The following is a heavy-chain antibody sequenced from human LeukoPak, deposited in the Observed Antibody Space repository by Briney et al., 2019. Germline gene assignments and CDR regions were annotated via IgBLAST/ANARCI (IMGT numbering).Heavy chain of an antibody. V-gene: IGHV3-15*01. CDR1: GFTFSNAW. D-gene: IGHD6-19*01. Sequence: PGGSLRLSCAASGFTFSNAWMSWVRQAPGKGLEWVGRIKSKTDGGTTGYAAPVKGRFTISRDDSKNTLYLQMNSLKTEDTAVYYCTTHLISSGWSPFDYWGQGTLVTVSS. CDR2: IKSKTDGGTT. J-gene: IGHJ4*02. CDR3: TTHLISSGWSPFDY.